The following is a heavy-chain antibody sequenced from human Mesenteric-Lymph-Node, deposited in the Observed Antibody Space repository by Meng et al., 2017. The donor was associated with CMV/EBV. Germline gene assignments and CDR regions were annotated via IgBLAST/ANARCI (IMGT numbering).Heavy chain of an antibody. CDR2: INSDGSST. Sequence: ETLSLTCAASGFTFSSYWMHWVRQAPGKGLVWVSRINSDGSSTSYADSVKGRFTISRDNSKNTLYLQMNSLRAEDTAVYYCARDRGYDFWSGYYHYYYYGMDVWGQGTTVTVSS. CDR3: ARDRGYDFWSGYYHYYYYGMDV. J-gene: IGHJ6*02. D-gene: IGHD3-3*01. V-gene: IGHV3-74*01. CDR1: GFTFSSYW.